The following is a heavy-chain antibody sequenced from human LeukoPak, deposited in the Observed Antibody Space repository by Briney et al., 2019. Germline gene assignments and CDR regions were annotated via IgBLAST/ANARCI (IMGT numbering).Heavy chain of an antibody. D-gene: IGHD6-6*01. CDR1: GASISSSSYY. CDR2: IFYSGST. V-gene: IGHV4-39*01. CDR3: ARQVRARATVDY. Sequence: SETLSLTCSVSGASISSSSYYWGWVRQPPGKGLEWIGSIFYSGSTYHNPSLKRRVTISVDTSKNQFSLKVSSVTAADTAVYYCARQVRARATVDYWGQGTLVTVSS. J-gene: IGHJ4*02.